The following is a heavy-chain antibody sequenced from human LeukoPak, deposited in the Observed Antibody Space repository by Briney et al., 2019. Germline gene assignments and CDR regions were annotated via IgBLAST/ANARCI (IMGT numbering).Heavy chain of an antibody. CDR2: IRYDGINE. Sequence: GGSLRLSCAASGFRFSSHGMHWVRQAPGKGLDWVAYIRYDGINEYYADSVKGRFTISRDLSKSTLFLQMNSLRAEDTAVYYCSKDRGVFGVAYSLDYWGQGTLVTVSS. J-gene: IGHJ4*02. D-gene: IGHD3-3*01. V-gene: IGHV3-30*02. CDR3: SKDRGVFGVAYSLDY. CDR1: GFRFSSHG.